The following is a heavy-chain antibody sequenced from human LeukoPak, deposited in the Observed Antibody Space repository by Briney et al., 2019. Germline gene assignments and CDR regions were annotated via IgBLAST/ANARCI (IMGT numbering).Heavy chain of an antibody. CDR3: ATTPLWFGELPDDY. J-gene: IGHJ4*02. D-gene: IGHD3-10*01. CDR2: ISGSGGST. V-gene: IGHV3-23*01. CDR1: GFTFSSYA. Sequence: PGRSLRLSCAAPGFTFSSYAMSWVRQAPGKGLEWVSAISGSGGSTYYADSVKGRFTISRDNSKNTLYLQMNSLRAEDTAVYYCATTPLWFGELPDDYWGQGTLVTVSS.